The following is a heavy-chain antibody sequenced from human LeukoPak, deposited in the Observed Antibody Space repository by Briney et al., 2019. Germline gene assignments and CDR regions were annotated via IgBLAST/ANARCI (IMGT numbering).Heavy chain of an antibody. CDR3: ARDEVYSSSWTLPFDY. V-gene: IGHV4-4*07. CDR2: IYATGTN. D-gene: IGHD6-13*01. Sequence: SETLSLTCTVSDTSLNTYYWSWIRQPPGKGLEWIGHIYATGTNNYNPSLNSRVTMSIDRSKNQFSLNLRSVTAADTAVYYCARDEVYSSSWTLPFDYWGQGTLVTVSS. CDR1: DTSLNTYY. J-gene: IGHJ4*02.